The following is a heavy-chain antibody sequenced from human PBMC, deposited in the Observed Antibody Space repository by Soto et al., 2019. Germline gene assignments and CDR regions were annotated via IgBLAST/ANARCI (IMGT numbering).Heavy chain of an antibody. CDR3: ARDSRYYDSSGYYYEPFQH. V-gene: IGHV1-3*01. Sequence: ASVKVSCKASGYTFTSYAMHWVRQAPGPRLEWMGWINAGNGNTKYSQKFQGRVTITRDTSASTAYMELSSLRSEDTAVYYCARDSRYYDSSGYYYEPFQHWGQGTLVTVSS. CDR2: INAGNGNT. D-gene: IGHD3-22*01. J-gene: IGHJ1*01. CDR1: GYTFTSYA.